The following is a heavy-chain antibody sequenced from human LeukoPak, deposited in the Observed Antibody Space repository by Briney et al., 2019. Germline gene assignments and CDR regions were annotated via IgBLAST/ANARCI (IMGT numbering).Heavy chain of an antibody. CDR1: GGSISSYY. J-gene: IGHJ6*03. CDR3: ARGLGDSSSWYSYYYYMDV. Sequence: PSETLSLTCTVSGGSISSYYWSWIRQPPGKGLEWIGEINHSGSTNYNPSLKSRVTISVDTSKNQFSLKLSSVTAADTAVYYCARGLGDSSSWYSYYYYMDVWGKGTTVTVSS. V-gene: IGHV4-34*01. D-gene: IGHD6-13*01. CDR2: INHSGST.